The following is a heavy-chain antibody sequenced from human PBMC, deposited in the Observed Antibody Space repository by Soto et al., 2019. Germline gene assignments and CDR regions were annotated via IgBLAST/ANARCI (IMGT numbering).Heavy chain of an antibody. CDR1: GFTFSDYY. CDR3: AREYCSSTSCFGPYYMDV. Sequence: PGGSLRLSCAASGFTFSDYYMSWIRQAPGKGLEWVSYISSSSSNIYYADSVKGRFTISRDNAKNSLYLQMNSLRAEDTAVYYWAREYCSSTSCFGPYYMDVWGKGTTVTVSS. V-gene: IGHV3-11*04. CDR2: ISSSSSNI. J-gene: IGHJ6*03. D-gene: IGHD2-2*01.